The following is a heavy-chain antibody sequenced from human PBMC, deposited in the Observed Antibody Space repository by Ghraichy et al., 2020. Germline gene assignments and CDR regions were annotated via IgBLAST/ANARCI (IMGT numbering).Heavy chain of an antibody. CDR1: GDSVSSNSAA. CDR2: TYYRSKWYN. Sequence: SQTLSLTCAISGDSVSSNSAAWNWIRQSPSRGLEWLGRTYYRSKWYNDYAVSVKSRITINPDTSKNQFSLQLNSVTPEDTAVYYCARGKGFGWFGEQVYGMDVWGQGTTVTVSS. CDR3: ARGKGFGWFGEQVYGMDV. D-gene: IGHD3-10*01. J-gene: IGHJ6*02. V-gene: IGHV6-1*01.